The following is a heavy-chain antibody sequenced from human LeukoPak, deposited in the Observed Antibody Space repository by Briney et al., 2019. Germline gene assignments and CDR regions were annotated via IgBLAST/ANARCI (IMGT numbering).Heavy chain of an antibody. V-gene: IGHV3-7*01. Sequence: SGGSLRLACAASGFTFSVHSMTWVRQAPGEWLEWLANINLDGSERFYVDFVKGRFTISRDNADNSMYLQMNSLRAEDTAVYYCGSVIAGAIDYWGQGTLVTVSS. J-gene: IGHJ4*02. CDR1: GFTFSVHS. CDR2: INLDGSER. D-gene: IGHD3-16*02. CDR3: GSVIAGAIDY.